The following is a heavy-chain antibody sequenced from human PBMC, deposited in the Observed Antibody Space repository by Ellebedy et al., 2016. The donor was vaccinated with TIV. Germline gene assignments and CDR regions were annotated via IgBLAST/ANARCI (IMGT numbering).Heavy chain of an antibody. CDR1: GFTFSSYA. CDR2: ISGSGGST. J-gene: IGHJ4*02. V-gene: IGHV3-23*01. D-gene: IGHD3-10*01. Sequence: GESLKISCAASGFTFSSYAMTWVRQVPGQGLDWVSAISGSGGSTYYADSVKGRFTISRDNSKNTLYLQMNSLRAEDTAVYYCAKEAVGWFGHAGFDYWGQGTLVTVSS. CDR3: AKEAVGWFGHAGFDY.